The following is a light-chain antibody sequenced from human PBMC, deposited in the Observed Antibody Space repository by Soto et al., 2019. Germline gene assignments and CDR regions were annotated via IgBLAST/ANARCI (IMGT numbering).Light chain of an antibody. CDR1: QTISSW. Sequence: DIQMTQSPSTLSGSVGERVTLTCRASQTISSWLSWYQQQPGNAPKLLIYNASTIKSGVPSRFSGSGSGTEFPLTISSLHHDDFATYYWQHYNSSSVAFGQGTKVELK. CDR2: NAS. V-gene: IGKV1-5*03. CDR3: QHYNSSSVA. J-gene: IGKJ1*01.